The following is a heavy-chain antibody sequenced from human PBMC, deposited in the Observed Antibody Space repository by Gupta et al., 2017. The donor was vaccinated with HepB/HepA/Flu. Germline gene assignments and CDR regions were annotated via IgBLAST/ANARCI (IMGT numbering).Heavy chain of an antibody. CDR2: IIPIFGTA. D-gene: IGHD2-2*01. J-gene: IGHJ6*03. Sequence: QVQLVQSGAEVKKPGSSVKVSCKASGGPFSSYAISWVRQAPGQGLEWMGGIIPIFGTANYAQKFQGRVTMTADKSTSTAYMELSSLRSEDTAVYYCARGVTDIVVVPAAWAGYYYMDVWGKGTTVTVSS. CDR1: GGPFSSYA. V-gene: IGHV1-69*06. CDR3: ARGVTDIVVVPAAWAGYYYMDV.